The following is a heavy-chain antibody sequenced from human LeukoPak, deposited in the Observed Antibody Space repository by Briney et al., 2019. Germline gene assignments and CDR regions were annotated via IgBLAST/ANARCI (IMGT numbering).Heavy chain of an antibody. J-gene: IGHJ4*02. V-gene: IGHV3-66*01. CDR2: IYSGGST. CDR3: ARGGYCGGDCYSRGPRPPKAPAVPFDY. CDR1: GFTVSSNY. D-gene: IGHD2-21*02. Sequence: PGGSLRLSCAASGFTVSSNYMSWVRQAPGKGLEWVSVIYSGGSTYYADSVKGRFTISRDNSKNTLYLQMNSLRAEDTAVYYCARGGYCGGDCYSRGPRPPKAPAVPFDYWGQGTLVTVSS.